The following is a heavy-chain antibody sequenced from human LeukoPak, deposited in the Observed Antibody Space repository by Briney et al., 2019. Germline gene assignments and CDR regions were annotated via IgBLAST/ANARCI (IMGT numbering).Heavy chain of an antibody. V-gene: IGHV3-7*01. Sequence: GGSLRLSCAASGFTFSQYGMSWFRQTPGKGLEWVAHMAKDGSQKNYVDSVKGRFSISRDNSKKMLYLQVNSLRAEDTAVYYCAKDPRRYSRTGGYFDYWGQGTLVTVSS. CDR2: MAKDGSQK. J-gene: IGHJ4*02. CDR3: AKDPRRYSRTGGYFDY. D-gene: IGHD6-13*01. CDR1: GFTFSQYG.